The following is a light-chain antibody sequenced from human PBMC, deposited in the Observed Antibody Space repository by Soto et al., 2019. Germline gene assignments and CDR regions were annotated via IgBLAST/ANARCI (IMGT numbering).Light chain of an antibody. J-gene: IGLJ2*01. CDR2: SNS. V-gene: IGLV1-44*01. Sequence: QSVLTQPPSASATPGQRVTISCSGSSSNIGSNSINWYQQVPGTAPKLLIYSNSQRPSGVPDRFSGSKSGTSASLAISGLQSEDEADYYCAAWDDSLNAVVFGGGTKLTVL. CDR1: SSNIGSNS. CDR3: AAWDDSLNAVV.